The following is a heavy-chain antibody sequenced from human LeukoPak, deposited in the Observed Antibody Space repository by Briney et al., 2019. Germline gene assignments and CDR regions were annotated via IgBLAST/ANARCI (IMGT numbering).Heavy chain of an antibody. CDR1: GGSFSDYY. Sequence: SETLSLTCAVYGGSFSDYYRTWIRQPPGKGLEWIGNIYHSGSTNYIPSLRSRITISVDTSRNQFSLRLTSVTAADTAVYYCARLLIHSGYPYFFDFWGQGTLVTVSS. J-gene: IGHJ4*02. CDR3: ARLLIHSGYPYFFDF. CDR2: IYHSGST. V-gene: IGHV4-34*01. D-gene: IGHD5-12*01.